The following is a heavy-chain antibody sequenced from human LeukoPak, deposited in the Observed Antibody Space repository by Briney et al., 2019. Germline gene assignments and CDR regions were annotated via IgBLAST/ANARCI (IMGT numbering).Heavy chain of an antibody. J-gene: IGHJ3*02. CDR3: AKSSREYYYDSSGPIDI. CDR1: GGSISSYY. D-gene: IGHD3-22*01. Sequence: SETLSLTCTVSGGSISSYYWSWIRQPAGKGLEWIGRIYTSGSTNYNPSLKSRVTISVDTSKNQFSLKLSSVTAADTAVYYCAKSSREYYYDSSGPIDIWGQGTTVTVSS. CDR2: IYTSGST. V-gene: IGHV4-4*07.